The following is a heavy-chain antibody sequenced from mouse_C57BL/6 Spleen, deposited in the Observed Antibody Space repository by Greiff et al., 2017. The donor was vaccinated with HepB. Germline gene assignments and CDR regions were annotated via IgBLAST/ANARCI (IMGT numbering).Heavy chain of an antibody. CDR3: ARDSLYYGAMDY. CDR2: ISYDGSN. J-gene: IGHJ4*01. CDR1: GYSITSGYY. V-gene: IGHV3-6*01. Sequence: VQLKQSGPGLVKPSQSLSLTCSVTGYSITSGYYWNWIRQFPGNKLEWMGYISYDGSNNYNPSLKNRISITRDTSKNQFFLKLNSVTTEDTATYYCARDSLYYGAMDYWGQGTSVTVSS. D-gene: IGHD1-1*01.